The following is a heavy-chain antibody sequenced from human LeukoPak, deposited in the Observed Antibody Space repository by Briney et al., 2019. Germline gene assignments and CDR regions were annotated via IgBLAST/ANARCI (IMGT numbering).Heavy chain of an antibody. D-gene: IGHD3-10*01. Sequence: SETLSLTCTVSGYSIRSGYYWGWIRQPPGKGLEWIGSIYHSGSTYYNPSLKSRVTISVDTSKNQFSLKLSSVTAADTAVYYCARVFRQLWFGDSFWYFDYWGQGTLVTVSS. V-gene: IGHV4-38-2*02. CDR2: IYHSGST. CDR3: ARVFRQLWFGDSFWYFDY. CDR1: GYSIRSGYY. J-gene: IGHJ4*02.